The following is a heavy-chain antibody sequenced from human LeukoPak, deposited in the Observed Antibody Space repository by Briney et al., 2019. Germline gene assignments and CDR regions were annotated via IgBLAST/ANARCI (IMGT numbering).Heavy chain of an antibody. V-gene: IGHV1-18*01. CDR3: ARGSLITIFGVVIMEYFDY. CDR2: ISAYNGNT. Sequence: GASVKVSCKASGYTFTSYGISWVRQAPGQGVEWMGWISAYNGNTNYAQKLQGRVTMTTDTSTSTAYMELRSLRSDDTAVYYCARGSLITIFGVVIMEYFDYWGQGTLVTVSS. D-gene: IGHD3-3*01. J-gene: IGHJ4*02. CDR1: GYTFTSYG.